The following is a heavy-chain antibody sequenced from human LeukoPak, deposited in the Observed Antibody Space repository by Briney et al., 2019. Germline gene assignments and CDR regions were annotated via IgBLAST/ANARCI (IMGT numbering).Heavy chain of an antibody. Sequence: SETLSLTCTVSGASIGSYYWSWMRQPPGKGLEWIGFISQNGIPHYTASLKSRVTISRDTSENQFSLILSSVTAADTAVYYCTRHDVVAVMGHGMAVWGQGTTVTVSS. V-gene: IGHV4-59*08. J-gene: IGHJ6*02. CDR2: ISQNGIP. D-gene: IGHD3-16*01. CDR1: GASIGSYY. CDR3: TRHDVVAVMGHGMAV.